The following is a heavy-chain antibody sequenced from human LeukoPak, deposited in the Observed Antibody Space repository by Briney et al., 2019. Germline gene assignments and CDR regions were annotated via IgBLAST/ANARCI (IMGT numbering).Heavy chain of an antibody. CDR1: GLTFSSYD. D-gene: IGHD2-2*02. CDR2: ISSSGSTI. V-gene: IGHV3-48*03. Sequence: GGSLRLSCEASGLTFSSYDMNWVRQAPGKGLEWVSYISSSGSTIYYADSVKGRFTVSRDNAKNSLYLQMNSLRAEDTAVYYCARDPGYCSSTSCYKFFDYWGQGTLVTVSS. J-gene: IGHJ4*02. CDR3: ARDPGYCSSTSCYKFFDY.